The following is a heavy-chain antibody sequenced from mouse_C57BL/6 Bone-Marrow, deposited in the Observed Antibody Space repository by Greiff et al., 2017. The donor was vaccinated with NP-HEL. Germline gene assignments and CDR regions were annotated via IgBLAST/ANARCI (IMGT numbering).Heavy chain of an antibody. D-gene: IGHD2-1*01. CDR1: GYTFTSYW. CDR2: IDPSDSET. Sequence: QVQLKQPGAELVRPGSSVKLSCKASGYTFTSYWMHWVKQRPIQGLEWIGNIDPSDSETHYNQKFKDKATLTVDKSSSTAYMQLSSLTSEDSAVYYCARRGGNYWFAYWGQGTLVTVSA. J-gene: IGHJ3*01. V-gene: IGHV1-52*01. CDR3: ARRGGNYWFAY.